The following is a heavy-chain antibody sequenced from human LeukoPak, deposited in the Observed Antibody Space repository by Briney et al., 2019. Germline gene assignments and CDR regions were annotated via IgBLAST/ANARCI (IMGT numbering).Heavy chain of an antibody. J-gene: IGHJ4*02. CDR2: ISGSGGST. V-gene: IGHV3-23*01. CDR1: GFTFSNAW. Sequence: GGSLRLSCAASGFTFSNAWMSWVRQAPGKGLEWVSAISGSGGSTYYADSVKGRFTISRDNSKNTLYLQMNSLRAEDTAVYYCAKGSRYCSSTSCYQRFDYWGQGTLVTVSS. D-gene: IGHD2-2*01. CDR3: AKGSRYCSSTSCYQRFDY.